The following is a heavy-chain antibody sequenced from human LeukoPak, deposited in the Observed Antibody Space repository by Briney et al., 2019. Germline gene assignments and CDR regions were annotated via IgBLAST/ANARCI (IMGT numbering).Heavy chain of an antibody. Sequence: PSETLSLTCTVSGGSITNTNYYWAWIRQPPGEGLEWIGSVYHSGITYYTPSLKSRVSISVDTSKNQFSLKLSSVTAADTAVYYCAREVVGYFDLWGRGTLVTVSS. CDR2: VYHSGIT. J-gene: IGHJ2*01. CDR1: GGSITNTNYY. D-gene: IGHD3-22*01. CDR3: AREVVGYFDL. V-gene: IGHV4-39*07.